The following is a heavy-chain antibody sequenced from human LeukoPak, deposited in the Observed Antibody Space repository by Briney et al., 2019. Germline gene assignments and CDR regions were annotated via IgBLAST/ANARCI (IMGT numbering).Heavy chain of an antibody. J-gene: IGHJ5*02. D-gene: IGHD3-3*01. Sequence: GGSLRLSCAASGFPFSSYSMNWVRQAPGKGLEWVSSISSSSSYIYYADSVKGRFTISRDNAKNSLYLQMNSLRAEDTAVYYCARDYDFWSGYQNWFDPWGQGTLVTVSS. CDR2: ISSSSSYI. CDR3: ARDYDFWSGYQNWFDP. V-gene: IGHV3-21*01. CDR1: GFPFSSYS.